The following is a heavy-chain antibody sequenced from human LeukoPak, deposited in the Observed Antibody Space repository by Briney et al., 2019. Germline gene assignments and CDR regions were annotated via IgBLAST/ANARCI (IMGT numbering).Heavy chain of an antibody. J-gene: IGHJ6*02. V-gene: IGHV4-31*03. Sequence: SETLSLTCTVSGGSISSGGYYWSWIRQHPGKGLEWIGYIYYSGSTYYNPSLKSRVTISVDTSKNQFSLKLSSVTAADTAVYYCARDPPPTVRGSYGMDVWGQGTTVTVSS. CDR3: ARDPPPTVRGSYGMDV. D-gene: IGHD4-17*01. CDR2: IYYSGST. CDR1: GGSISSGGYY.